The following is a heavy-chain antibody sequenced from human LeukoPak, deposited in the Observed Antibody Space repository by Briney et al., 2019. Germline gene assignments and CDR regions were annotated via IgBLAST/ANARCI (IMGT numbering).Heavy chain of an antibody. J-gene: IGHJ6*02. CDR2: ISGSGGST. D-gene: IGHD2-15*01. CDR3: AKDVLGGVYYYYGMDV. CDR1: GFTFSSYA. V-gene: IGHV3-23*01. Sequence: GGSLRLSCAASGFTFSSYAMSWVRQAPGKGLEWVSAISGSGGSTYYADSVKGRFTISRDNSKNTLYLQMNSLRAKDTAVYYCAKDVLGGVYYYYGMDVWGQGTTVTVSS.